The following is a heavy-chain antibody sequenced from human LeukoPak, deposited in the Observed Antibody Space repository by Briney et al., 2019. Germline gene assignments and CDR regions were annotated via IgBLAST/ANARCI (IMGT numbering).Heavy chain of an antibody. CDR2: IGSDGSHT. D-gene: IGHD2-21*01. CDR3: ARERQDTILHSGAFDI. Sequence: GRSLRLSCAASGFTFSTYFMHWVRQAPGKGLEWVADIGSDGSHTFYVESVKGRFTISRDNSKNTLYLQVNSLRAEDTAVYFCARERQDTILHSGAFDIWGQGTMVTVSS. V-gene: IGHV3-30-3*01. CDR1: GFTFSTYF. J-gene: IGHJ3*02.